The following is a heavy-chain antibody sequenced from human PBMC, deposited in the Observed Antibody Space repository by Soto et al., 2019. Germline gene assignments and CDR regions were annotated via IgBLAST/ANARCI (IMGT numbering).Heavy chain of an antibody. J-gene: IGHJ6*02. Sequence: QVQLQESGPGLVRPSQTLSLTCTVSGGFIDSGAYYWSWIRQPPGKGLEWIGYIYYDGNSYYNPSLKSRITITVDTSKKQFYLKLRSVTAADSAVYYCVRDVPPAAIPAYYSGLDGGGQGTTVTVSS. CDR2: IYYDGNS. CDR1: GGFIDSGAYY. D-gene: IGHD2-2*02. CDR3: VRDVPPAAIPAYYSGLDG. V-gene: IGHV4-30-4*01.